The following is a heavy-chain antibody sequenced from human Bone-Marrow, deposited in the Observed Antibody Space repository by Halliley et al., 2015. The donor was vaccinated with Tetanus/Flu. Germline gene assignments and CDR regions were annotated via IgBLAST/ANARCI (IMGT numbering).Heavy chain of an antibody. CDR3: ARGLGRRWFDP. CDR2: LYYTGST. Sequence: TLSLTCTVSGGSISGNYWNWIRQPPGKGLEWIGYLYYTGSTNYTHSLESRVTISADPSKNQFSHKMRSVTAADTAIYFCARGLGRRWFDPWGQGALVSVSS. D-gene: IGHD7-27*01. V-gene: IGHV4-59*01. CDR1: GGSISGNY. J-gene: IGHJ5*02.